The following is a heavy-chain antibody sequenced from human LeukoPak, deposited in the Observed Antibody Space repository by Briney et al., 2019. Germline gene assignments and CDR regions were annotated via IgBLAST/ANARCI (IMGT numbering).Heavy chain of an antibody. V-gene: IGHV3-48*01. CDR3: ARAGKWSSLGHPDY. J-gene: IGHJ4*02. Sequence: GGSLRLSCAASGFTFSSYSMNWVRQAPGKGLEWVSYISSSSSTIYYADSVKGRFTISRDNAKNSLYLQMDSLRAEDTAVYYCARAGKWSSLGHPDYWGQGTLVTVSS. CDR2: ISSSSSTI. D-gene: IGHD2-15*01. CDR1: GFTFSSYS.